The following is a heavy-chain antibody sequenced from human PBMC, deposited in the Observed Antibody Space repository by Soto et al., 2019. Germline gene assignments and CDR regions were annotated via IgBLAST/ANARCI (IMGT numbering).Heavy chain of an antibody. D-gene: IGHD6-19*01. CDR3: ARAWESSSGFSDY. V-gene: IGHV4-59*01. J-gene: IGHJ4*02. Sequence: SEALSLTCTGSGGSISTCYWSWFRQPPGKGLEWIGYIYYSGSTNYNPSLKSRVTISVDTSKNQFSLKLSSVTAADTAVYYCARAWESSSGFSDYLGEGTLV. CDR2: IYYSGST. CDR1: GGSISTCY.